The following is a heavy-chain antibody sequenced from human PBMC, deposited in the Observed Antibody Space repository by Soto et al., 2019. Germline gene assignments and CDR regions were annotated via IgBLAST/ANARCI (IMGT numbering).Heavy chain of an antibody. CDR2: ISGSGGSK. D-gene: IGHD6-6*01. J-gene: IGHJ4*02. V-gene: IGHV3-23*01. CDR3: AKEVDFAARPPYDY. Sequence: EVQLLESGGGLVQPGGSLRLSCAASGFTFSSYAMSWVRQAPGKGLEWVSAISGSGGSKYYADSVKGLFTISRDNSKNTMYLQMYSLRAEDTAVYYCAKEVDFAARPPYDYWGQGTLVTVSS. CDR1: GFTFSSYA.